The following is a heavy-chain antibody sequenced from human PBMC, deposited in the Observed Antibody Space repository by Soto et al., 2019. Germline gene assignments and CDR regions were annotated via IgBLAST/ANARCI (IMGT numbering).Heavy chain of an antibody. CDR3: AASSPRYYYDSSAV. CDR2: IVVGSGNT. D-gene: IGHD3-22*01. CDR1: GFTFTSSA. Sequence: SVKVSCKASGFTFTSSAVQWVRQARGQRLEWIGWIVVGSGNTNYAQKFQERVTITRDMSISTAYMELSSLRSEDTAVYYCAASSPRYYYDSSAVWGQGTTVTVSS. J-gene: IGHJ6*02. V-gene: IGHV1-58*01.